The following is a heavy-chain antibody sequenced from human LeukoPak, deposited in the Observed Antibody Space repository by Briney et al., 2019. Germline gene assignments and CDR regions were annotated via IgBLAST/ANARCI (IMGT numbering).Heavy chain of an antibody. J-gene: IGHJ5*02. CDR3: ARPLMYYYGSETYFWFDP. Sequence: GGSLRLSCAASGFTFSSYSMNWVRQAPGKGLEWVEVVSTDGNIKYYADSMKGRFTISRDNAKNSLSLQMNSLRAEDTAVYYCARPLMYYYGSETYFWFDPWGQGTLVTVSS. V-gene: IGHV3-30*03. CDR2: VSTDGNIK. CDR1: GFTFSSYS. D-gene: IGHD3-10*01.